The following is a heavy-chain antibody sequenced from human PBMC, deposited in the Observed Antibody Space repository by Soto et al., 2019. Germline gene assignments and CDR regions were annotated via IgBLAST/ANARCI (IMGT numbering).Heavy chain of an antibody. CDR3: ARGHYYGSGSYYPNWFDP. V-gene: IGHV1-69*02. CDR1: GGTFSSYT. J-gene: IGHJ5*02. Sequence: SVKVSCKASGGTFSSYTISWVRQAPGQGIEWMGRIIPILGIANYAQKFQGRVTITADKSTSTAYMELSSLRSEDTAVYYCARGHYYGSGSYYPNWFDPWGQGTLVTVSS. D-gene: IGHD3-10*01. CDR2: IIPILGIA.